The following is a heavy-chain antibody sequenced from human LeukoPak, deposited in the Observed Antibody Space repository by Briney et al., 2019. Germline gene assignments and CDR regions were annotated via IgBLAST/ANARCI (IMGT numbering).Heavy chain of an antibody. CDR2: ISYDGSNK. CDR3: ASPMVRGVSAFHY. Sequence: GGSLRLSCAASGFTFSSYGMHWVRQAPGKGLEWVAVISYDGSNKYYADSVKGRFTISRDNAKNSLYLQMNSLRAEDTAVYYCASPMVRGVSAFHYWGQGTLVAVSS. V-gene: IGHV3-30*03. J-gene: IGHJ4*02. D-gene: IGHD3-10*01. CDR1: GFTFSSYG.